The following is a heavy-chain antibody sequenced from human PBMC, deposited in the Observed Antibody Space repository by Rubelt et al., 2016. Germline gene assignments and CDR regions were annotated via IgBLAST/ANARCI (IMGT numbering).Heavy chain of an antibody. CDR2: YSGST. V-gene: IGHV4-59*08. Sequence: YSGSTNYNPSLKSRVTISVDTSKNQFSLKLSSVTAADTAVYYCARVSTAMVIYWGQGTLVTVSS. D-gene: IGHD5-18*01. CDR3: ARVSTAMVIY. J-gene: IGHJ4*02.